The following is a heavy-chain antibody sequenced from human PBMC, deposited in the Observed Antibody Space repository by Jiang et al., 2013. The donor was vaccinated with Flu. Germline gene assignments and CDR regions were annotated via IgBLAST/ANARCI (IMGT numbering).Heavy chain of an antibody. CDR3: ARAYYYDSSGYYNAFDI. V-gene: IGHV3-48*02. J-gene: IGHJ3*02. CDR2: SSSSSTI. Sequence: SSSSSTIYYADSVKGRFTISRDNAKNSLYLQMNSLRDEDTAVYYCARAYYYDSSGYYNAFDIWGQGTMVTVSS. D-gene: IGHD3-22*01.